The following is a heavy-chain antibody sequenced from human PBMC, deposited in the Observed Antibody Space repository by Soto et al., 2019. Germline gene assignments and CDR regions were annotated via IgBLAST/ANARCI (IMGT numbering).Heavy chain of an antibody. J-gene: IGHJ4*02. CDR1: GGSISSGGYS. Sequence: LSLTCAVSGGSISSGGYSWSWIRQPPGKGLEWIGYIYHSGSTYYNPSLKSRVTISVDRSKNQFSLKLSSVTAADTAVYYCARGDGYNLFDYWGPGTLVTVSS. D-gene: IGHD1-1*01. CDR2: IYHSGST. CDR3: ARGDGYNLFDY. V-gene: IGHV4-30-2*01.